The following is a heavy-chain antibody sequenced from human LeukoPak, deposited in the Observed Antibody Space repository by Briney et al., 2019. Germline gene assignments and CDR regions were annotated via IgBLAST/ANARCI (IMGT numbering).Heavy chain of an antibody. CDR3: AQGGHDFNPFYY. D-gene: IGHD2-21*02. J-gene: IGHJ4*02. CDR1: VFTFSTYA. Sequence: LRLSCAASVFTFSTYAMGWVRQAPAEGLEWVSSIKGGGGDPFYADSVRGRFTISRDKSKNTLYLQLNSLRAEDTAVYFCAQGGHDFNPFYYWGQGTLVTVSS. CDR2: IKGGGGDP. V-gene: IGHV3-23*01.